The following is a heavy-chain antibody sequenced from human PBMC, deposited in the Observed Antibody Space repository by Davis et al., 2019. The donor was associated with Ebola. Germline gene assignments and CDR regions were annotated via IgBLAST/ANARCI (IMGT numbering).Heavy chain of an antibody. D-gene: IGHD2-15*01. Sequence: MPSETLSLTCTVSGGSISSSSYYWGWIRQPPGKGLEWIGSIYYSGSTYYNPSLKSRVTISVDTSKNQFSLKLSSVTAADTAVYYCARHVRYCSGGSCYAGRYYYGMDVWGQGTTVTVSS. CDR3: ARHVRYCSGGSCYAGRYYYGMDV. CDR1: GGSISSSSYY. J-gene: IGHJ6*02. V-gene: IGHV4-39*01. CDR2: IYYSGST.